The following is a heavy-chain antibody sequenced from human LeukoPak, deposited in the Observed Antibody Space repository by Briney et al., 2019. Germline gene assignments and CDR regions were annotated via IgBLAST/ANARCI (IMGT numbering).Heavy chain of an antibody. D-gene: IGHD6-13*01. J-gene: IGHJ4*02. CDR3: ARYSSSWRAVDY. CDR2: IYYSGST. CDR1: GGSISSYY. Sequence: TETLSLTCTVSGGSISSYYWSWIRQPPGKGLEWIGYIYYSGSTNYNPSLKSRVTISVDTSKNQFSLKLSSVTAADTAVYYCARYSSSWRAVDYWGQGTLVTVSS. V-gene: IGHV4-59*01.